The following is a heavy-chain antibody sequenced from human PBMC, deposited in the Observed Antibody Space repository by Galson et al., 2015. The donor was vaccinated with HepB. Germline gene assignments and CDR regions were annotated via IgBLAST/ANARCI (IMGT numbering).Heavy chain of an antibody. CDR1: GYTFTSYD. CDR3: ARSMDSFYYDSRGYYAADF. CDR2: MNPNSGYT. Sequence: SVKVSCKASGYTFTSYDISWVRQATGQGLEWMGWMNPNSGYTGFAQRFQGRVTMTRDTSLSTAYMELRSLTSEDTAIYYCARSMDSFYYDSRGYYAADFWGQGTLVAVSS. D-gene: IGHD3-22*01. V-gene: IGHV1-8*01. J-gene: IGHJ4*02.